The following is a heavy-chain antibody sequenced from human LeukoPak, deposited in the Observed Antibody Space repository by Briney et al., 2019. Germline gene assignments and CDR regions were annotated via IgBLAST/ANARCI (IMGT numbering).Heavy chain of an antibody. V-gene: IGHV3-20*04. CDR1: GFTFDEYG. CDR3: VRGITMFQR. J-gene: IGHJ1*01. D-gene: IGHD3-10*01. CDR2: ISLNGGSR. Sequence: GGSLRLSCAASGFTFDEYGMSWVRQAPGKGLEWVSGISLNGGSRGYADSVKGRFTISRDNAKNSLYLQMNSLRAEDTAFYCCVRGITMFQRWGQGTLATVSS.